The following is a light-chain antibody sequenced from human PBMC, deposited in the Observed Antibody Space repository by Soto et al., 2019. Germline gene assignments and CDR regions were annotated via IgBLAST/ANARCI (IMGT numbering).Light chain of an antibody. CDR3: KQYSSSPLT. J-gene: IGKJ4*01. V-gene: IGKV3-20*01. Sequence: EIVLTQSPGTLSLSPGERATLSCRASQSVINNYLAWYQQKPGQAPRLLFYGASSRAAGIQDRFSGSASETDFTLTISRLEPEDFAVYYCKQYSSSPLTFGGGTKVDIK. CDR2: GAS. CDR1: QSVINNY.